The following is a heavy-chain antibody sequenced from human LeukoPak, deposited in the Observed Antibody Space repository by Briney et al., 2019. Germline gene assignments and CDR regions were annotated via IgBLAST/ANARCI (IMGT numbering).Heavy chain of an antibody. J-gene: IGHJ4*02. CDR1: GFTFSSYA. V-gene: IGHV3-23*01. Sequence: PGGSLRLSCAASGFTFSSYAMSWVRQAPGKGLEWVSAISGSGGSTYCADSVKGRFTISRDNSKNTLYLQMNSLRAEDTAVYYCAKTIYGDYHFIDYWGQGTLVTVSS. CDR3: AKTIYGDYHFIDY. CDR2: ISGSGGST. D-gene: IGHD4-17*01.